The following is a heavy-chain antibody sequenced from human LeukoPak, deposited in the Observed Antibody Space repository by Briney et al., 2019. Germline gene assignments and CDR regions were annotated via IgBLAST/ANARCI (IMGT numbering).Heavy chain of an antibody. D-gene: IGHD5-18*01. J-gene: IGHJ4*02. CDR3: ARGKIGYSYGSYY. CDR2: IYPGDSDT. V-gene: IGHV5-51*01. CDR1: GYSFTTYW. Sequence: GESLKISCEASGYSFTTYWIGWVRQMPGKGLEWMGIIYPGDSDTRYSPSFQGQVTISADKSINTAYLQWSSLKASDTAMYYCARGKIGYSYGSYYWGQGTLVTVSS.